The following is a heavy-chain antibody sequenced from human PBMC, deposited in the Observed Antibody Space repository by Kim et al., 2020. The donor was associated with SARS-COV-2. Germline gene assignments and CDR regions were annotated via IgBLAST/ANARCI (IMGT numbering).Heavy chain of an antibody. D-gene: IGHD3-10*01. CDR3: ANARKGVLLWFGELHTRFDY. CDR2: ISGSGGST. V-gene: IGHV3-23*01. CDR1: GFTFSSYA. Sequence: GGSLRLSCAASGFTFSSYAMSWVRQAPGKGLEWVSAISGSGGSTYYADSVKGRFTISRDNSKNTLYLQMNSLRAEDTAVYYCANARKGVLLWFGELHTRFDYWGQGTLVTVSS. J-gene: IGHJ4*02.